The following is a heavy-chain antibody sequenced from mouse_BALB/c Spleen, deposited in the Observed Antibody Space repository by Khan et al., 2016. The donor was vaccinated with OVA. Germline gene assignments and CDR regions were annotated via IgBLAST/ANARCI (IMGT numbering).Heavy chain of an antibody. CDR3: ARVGYNGTMDY. D-gene: IGHD2-14*01. CDR1: GYTFTIYG. V-gene: IGHV9-3-1*01. Sequence: QIQLVQSGPELKKPGETVKISCKASGYTFTIYGMNWVRQAPGKGLKWMGWINTNTEEPQYPDDLKGRFAFFLETSASTAFLQINNLKNEDTATYFCARVGYNGTMDYWGQGTSVTVSS. J-gene: IGHJ4*01. CDR2: INTNTEEP.